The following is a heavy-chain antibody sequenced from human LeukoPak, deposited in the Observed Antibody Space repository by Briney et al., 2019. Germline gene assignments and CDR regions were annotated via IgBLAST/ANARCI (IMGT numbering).Heavy chain of an antibody. V-gene: IGHV1-2*06. Sequence: ASVKVSCKASGYSFTDYYIHWVRQAPGQGLEWVGRINPYSGGTTYAQKFQGRVTMTRDTSITTAYMELSRLRSDDTAVYYCARGKTMTTVTTWGQGTLVTVSS. J-gene: IGHJ5*02. CDR2: INPYSGGT. CDR1: GYSFTDYY. CDR3: ARGKTMTTVTT. D-gene: IGHD4-17*01.